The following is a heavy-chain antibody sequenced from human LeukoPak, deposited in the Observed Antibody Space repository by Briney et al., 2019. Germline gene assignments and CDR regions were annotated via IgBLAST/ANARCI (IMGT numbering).Heavy chain of an antibody. Sequence: SETLSLTCAVYGGSFSGYYWSWIRQPPGKGLEWIGEINHSGSTNYNPSLKSRVTISVDTSKNQFSLKLSSVTAADTAVYYCARRGTGFLESGSMDVWGKGTTVTVSS. CDR1: GGSFSGYY. CDR2: INHSGST. CDR3: ARRGTGFLESGSMDV. D-gene: IGHD3-3*01. V-gene: IGHV4-34*01. J-gene: IGHJ6*03.